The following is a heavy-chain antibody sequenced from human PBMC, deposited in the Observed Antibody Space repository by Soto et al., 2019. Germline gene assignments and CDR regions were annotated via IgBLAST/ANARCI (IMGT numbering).Heavy chain of an antibody. CDR3: AKGRYSGYGFEYYYYYYMDV. V-gene: IGHV1-69*02. Sequence: SVKVSCKASGGTFSSYTISWVRQAPGQGLEWMGRIIPILGIANYAQKFQGRVTITADKSTSTAYMELSSLRSEDTAVYYCAKGRYSGYGFEYYYYYYMDVWGKGTTVTVSS. CDR2: IIPILGIA. J-gene: IGHJ6*03. CDR1: GGTFSSYT. D-gene: IGHD5-12*01.